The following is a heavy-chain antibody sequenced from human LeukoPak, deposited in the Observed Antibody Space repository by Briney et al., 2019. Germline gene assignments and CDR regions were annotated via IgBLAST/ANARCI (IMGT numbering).Heavy chain of an antibody. J-gene: IGHJ4*02. Sequence: GGSLRLSCAASGFTFSNYAMSWVRQAPGKGLERVSAILGSGGSTYYADSVKGRFTVSRDNSKSTLYLQMNSLRAEDTALYYCAKWGDYDVLTGYYVPDYWGQGTLVTVSS. D-gene: IGHD3-9*01. CDR3: AKWGDYDVLTGYYVPDY. CDR1: GFTFSNYA. CDR2: ILGSGGST. V-gene: IGHV3-23*01.